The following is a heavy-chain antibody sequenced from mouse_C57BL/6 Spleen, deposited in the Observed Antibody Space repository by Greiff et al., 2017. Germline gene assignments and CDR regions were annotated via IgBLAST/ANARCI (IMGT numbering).Heavy chain of an antibody. V-gene: IGHV7-3*01. CDR2: IRNKANGYTT. CDR1: GFTFTDYY. D-gene: IGHD2-3*01. J-gene: IGHJ3*01. Sequence: EVQLVESGGGLVQPGGSLSLSCAASGFTFTDYYMSWVRQPPGKALEWLGFIRNKANGYTTEYSASVKGRFTISRDNSQSILYLQMNALRAEDSATYYCARFCLHDGYYPAWFAYWGQGTLVTVSA. CDR3: ARFCLHDGYYPAWFAY.